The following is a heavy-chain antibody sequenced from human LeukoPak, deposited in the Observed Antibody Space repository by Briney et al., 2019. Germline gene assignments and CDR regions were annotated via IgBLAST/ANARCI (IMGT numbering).Heavy chain of an antibody. CDR3: ARLRDDSSGYYLIDY. Sequence: ASVNVSCKASGYTFTVYYMHWVRQAPGQGLEWMGWINPNSGGTNYAQKFQGRVTMTRDTSISTAYMELSRLRSDDTAVYYCARLRDDSSGYYLIDYWGQGTLVTVSS. CDR2: INPNSGGT. J-gene: IGHJ4*02. CDR1: GYTFTVYY. V-gene: IGHV1-2*02. D-gene: IGHD3-22*01.